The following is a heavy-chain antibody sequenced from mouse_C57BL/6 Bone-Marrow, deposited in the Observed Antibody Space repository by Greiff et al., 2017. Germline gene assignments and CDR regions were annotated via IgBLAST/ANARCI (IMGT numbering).Heavy chain of an antibody. CDR3: ARYDYDRRSYAMDY. CDR2: IYPGDGDT. CDR1: GYAFSSSW. J-gene: IGHJ4*01. D-gene: IGHD2-4*01. V-gene: IGHV1-82*01. Sequence: VQLQQSGPELVKPGASVKISCKASGYAFSSSWMNWVKQRPGKGLEWIGRIYPGDGDTNYNGKFKGKATLTADKSSSTAYMQLSSLTSEDSAVYFCARYDYDRRSYAMDYWGQGTSVTVSS.